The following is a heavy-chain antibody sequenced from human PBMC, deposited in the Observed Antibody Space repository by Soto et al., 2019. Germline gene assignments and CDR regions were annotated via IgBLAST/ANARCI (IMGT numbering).Heavy chain of an antibody. CDR3: ARESKYYDFWSGY. CDR1: GGSIISGDYY. D-gene: IGHD3-3*01. CDR2: IYYSGST. V-gene: IGHV4-30-4*01. Sequence: PSETPSLTSTVSGGSIISGDYYWSWIRQPPGKGLEWIGYIYYSGSTYYNPSLKSRVTISVDTSKNQFSLKLSSVTAADTAVYYCARESKYYDFWSGYWGQGTLVTVSS. J-gene: IGHJ4*02.